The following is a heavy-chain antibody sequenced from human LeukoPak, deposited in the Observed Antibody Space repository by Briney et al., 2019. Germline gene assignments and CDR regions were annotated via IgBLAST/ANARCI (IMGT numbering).Heavy chain of an antibody. CDR1: GFTFSSYA. CDR2: ISYEWSNK. D-gene: IGHD4-17*01. V-gene: IGHV3-30*04. Sequence: GRSLRLSCAASGFTFSSYAMQWVRQAPGKGLEGGAVISYEWSNKYYADCAKGRFTISRDNSQNTLYLQLNSLRAEDTAVYYCARDGSWDIFYLNYGDYEYGMDVWGQGTTVTVYS. CDR3: ARDGSWDIFYLNYGDYEYGMDV. J-gene: IGHJ6*02.